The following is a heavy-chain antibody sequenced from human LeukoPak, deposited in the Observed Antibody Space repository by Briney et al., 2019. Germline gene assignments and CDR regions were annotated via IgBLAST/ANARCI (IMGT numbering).Heavy chain of an antibody. V-gene: IGHV3-11*04. CDR3: ARALADSRGYYLGFDY. CDR1: GFTFSDYY. Sequence: GGSLRLSCVASGFTFSDYYMGWIRQAPGKGLQWISFITNNGGAMFYADSLKGRLTIFRDNAKKSLYLQMNSLRPDDTALYYCARALADSRGYYLGFDYWGQGTLVTVSS. D-gene: IGHD3-22*01. J-gene: IGHJ4*02. CDR2: ITNNGGAM.